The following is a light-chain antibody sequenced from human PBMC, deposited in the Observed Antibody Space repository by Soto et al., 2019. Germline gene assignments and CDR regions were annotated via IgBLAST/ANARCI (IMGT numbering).Light chain of an antibody. Sequence: QSVLTQPASVSGSPGQSITISCTGTSSDVGSYNLVSWYQQPPGEAPKLMIYEGSKRPSGVSNRFSGSKSGNTASLTISGLQAEDEADYYCSAYTARSTLVFGGGTKLTVL. V-gene: IGLV2-14*02. CDR2: EGS. CDR1: SSDVGSYNL. CDR3: SAYTARSTLV. J-gene: IGLJ3*02.